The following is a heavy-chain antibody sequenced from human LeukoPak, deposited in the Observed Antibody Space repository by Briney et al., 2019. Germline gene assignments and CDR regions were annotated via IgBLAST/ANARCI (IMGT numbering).Heavy chain of an antibody. CDR2: IRYDGSNK. CDR1: GFTFSSYG. J-gene: IGHJ4*02. D-gene: IGHD6-13*01. Sequence: GGSLRLSCAASGFTFSSYGMHWVRQAPGKGLEWVAFIRYDGSNKYNADSVKGRFAISRDNSKNTLYLQMDSLRAEDTAVYYCAKTTYSSSWYTSSWGQGTLVTVSS. CDR3: AKTTYSSSWYTSS. V-gene: IGHV3-30*02.